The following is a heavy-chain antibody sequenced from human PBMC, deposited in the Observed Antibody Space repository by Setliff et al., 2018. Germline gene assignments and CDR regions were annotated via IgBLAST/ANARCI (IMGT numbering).Heavy chain of an antibody. J-gene: IGHJ5*02. CDR3: VRTFNGSPADR. V-gene: IGHV4-39*01. CDR1: GDSINTPTYH. CDR2: IYYTGIT. Sequence: SDTLSLTCTVSGDSINTPTYHWGWVRQPPGKGLEWIGLIYYTGITHYNPSLKSRVTISEDMSENQISLKLNPVTAADTAVYYCVRTFNGSPADRWGQGTLVTVSS. D-gene: IGHD2-2*01.